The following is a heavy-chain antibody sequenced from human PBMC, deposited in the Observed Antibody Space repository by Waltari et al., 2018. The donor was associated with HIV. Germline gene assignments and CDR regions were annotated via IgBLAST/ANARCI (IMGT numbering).Heavy chain of an antibody. V-gene: IGHV3-49*04. CDR1: GFILGDYA. CDR3: TGLLIGY. D-gene: IGHD2-15*01. Sequence: GLVQPGRSLRLSCIASGFILGDYAVSWVRQAPGKGLEWVGFIRGKAYGGTTEYAASVKGRFTISRDDSKNTAYLQMNGLKVEDTAVYYCTGLLIGYWGQGTLVTVSS. J-gene: IGHJ4*02. CDR2: IRGKAYGGTT.